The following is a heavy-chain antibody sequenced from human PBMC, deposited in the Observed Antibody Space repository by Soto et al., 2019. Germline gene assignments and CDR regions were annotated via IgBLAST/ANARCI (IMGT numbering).Heavy chain of an antibody. V-gene: IGHV1-69*13. CDR3: ARVPDSSGYPSHDFDY. Sequence: AASVKVSCKASGGTFSSYAISWVRQAPGQGLEWMGGIIPILGTANYAQKFQGRVTITADESTSTAYMELSSLRSEDTAVYYCARVPDSSGYPSHDFDYWGQGTLVTVSS. J-gene: IGHJ4*02. D-gene: IGHD3-22*01. CDR1: GGTFSSYA. CDR2: IIPILGTA.